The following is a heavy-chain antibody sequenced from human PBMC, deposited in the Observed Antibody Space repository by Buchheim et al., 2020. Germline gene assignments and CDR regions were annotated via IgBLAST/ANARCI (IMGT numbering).Heavy chain of an antibody. CDR2: INAGDGNT. J-gene: IGHJ4*02. CDR1: GYTFTSYA. V-gene: IGHV1-3*01. CDR3: ARDGWGYCGGDCYYDY. D-gene: IGHD2-21*02. Sequence: QVQLVQSGAEVKKPGASVKVSCKASGYTFTSYAMHWVRQAPGQRLEWMGWINAGDGNTKYSQKFQGRVTITRDTSASTAYMELSSLRSEDTAVYYCARDGWGYCGGDCYYDYWGQGTL.